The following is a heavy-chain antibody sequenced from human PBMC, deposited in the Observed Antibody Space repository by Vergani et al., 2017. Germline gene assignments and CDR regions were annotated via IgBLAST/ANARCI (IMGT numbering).Heavy chain of an antibody. J-gene: IGHJ5*02. CDR3: GRVADFYGLGSRLLDL. Sequence: QVRLQESGPGLVKPSETLSLTCSVSGGSMSGYYWSWIRQPPGKELEWIGYMYHSGSTNYNPSLETRVTISGDTSKNQFSLKLNSVTAADTAVYYCGRVADFYGLGSRLLDLRGQGILVNVSS. CDR1: GGSMSGYY. D-gene: IGHD3-10*01. CDR2: MYHSGST. V-gene: IGHV4-59*01.